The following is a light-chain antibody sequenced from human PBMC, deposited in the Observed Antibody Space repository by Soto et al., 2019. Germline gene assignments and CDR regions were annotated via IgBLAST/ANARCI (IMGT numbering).Light chain of an antibody. V-gene: IGLV2-8*01. CDR1: SSDVGGYNS. CDR3: SSYAGSNVV. J-gene: IGLJ2*01. CDR2: EVS. Sequence: QSALTQPPSASGSPGQSVTISCTGTSSDVGGYNSVSWYQQHPGKVPKLMIYEVSKRPSGVPDRFSGSKSGNTASLIVSGLQAEEEADYYCSSYAGSNVVFGGGTKLTVL.